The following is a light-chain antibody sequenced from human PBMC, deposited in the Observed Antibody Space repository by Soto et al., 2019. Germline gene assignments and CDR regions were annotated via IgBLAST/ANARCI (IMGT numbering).Light chain of an antibody. CDR2: HAS. Sequence: EIVLTQSPGTLSLSPGERATLSCRASQGVASRYLAWYQQKPGQAPRLLIYHASSRATGIPDRFSGSGSGTDFTLTITRLEPEDFAVYFCQQYGSSPQTFGPGTTVDIK. CDR3: QQYGSSPQT. CDR1: QGVASRY. V-gene: IGKV3-20*01. J-gene: IGKJ3*01.